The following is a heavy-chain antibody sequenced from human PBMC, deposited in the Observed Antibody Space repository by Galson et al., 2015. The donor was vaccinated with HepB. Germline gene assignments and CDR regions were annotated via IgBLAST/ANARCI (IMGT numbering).Heavy chain of an antibody. Sequence: SLRLSCAASGLTFSTYAMTWVRQAPGKGLEWVSGISGSGGDTHYADSVKGRFTISRDNSKNTLYLQMNSLRAEDTAVYYCAKDRSYSTYNHYYYYYGMDVWGQGTTVTVSS. CDR3: AKDRSYSTYNHYYYYYGMDV. CDR1: GLTFSTYA. V-gene: IGHV3-23*01. CDR2: ISGSGGDT. D-gene: IGHD4-11*01. J-gene: IGHJ6*02.